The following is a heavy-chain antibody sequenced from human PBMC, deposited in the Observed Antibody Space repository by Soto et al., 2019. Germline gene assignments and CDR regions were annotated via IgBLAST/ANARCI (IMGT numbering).Heavy chain of an antibody. CDR2: ILYDGGKN. J-gene: IGHJ6*02. Sequence: QVQLVESGGGVVQPGRSLRLSCAASGFTFNNYGMHWVRQAPGKGLEWVAHILYDGGKNYYADSVKGRFTISRDNSKNTLYLQMNSLTVEDTAVYFCAKSRDGYNFYFYYGMDVWCQVTAVTVSS. CDR3: AKSRDGYNFYFYYGMDV. D-gene: IGHD5-12*01. CDR1: GFTFNNYG. V-gene: IGHV3-30*18.